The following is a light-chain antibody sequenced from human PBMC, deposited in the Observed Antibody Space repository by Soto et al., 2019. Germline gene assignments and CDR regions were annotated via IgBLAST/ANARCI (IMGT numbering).Light chain of an antibody. CDR1: QYINTR. J-gene: IGKJ1*01. V-gene: IGKV3D-11*01. CDR2: QTS. CDR3: QQYNSYTWT. Sequence: EIVLTQSPATLSSFPGDRVTLSCRASQYINTRLAWYQHRPGQAPRLLIYQTSLRAAGIPARFSASGPGTDFTLTISSLQPDDFATYYCQQYNSYTWTFGQGTKVDIK.